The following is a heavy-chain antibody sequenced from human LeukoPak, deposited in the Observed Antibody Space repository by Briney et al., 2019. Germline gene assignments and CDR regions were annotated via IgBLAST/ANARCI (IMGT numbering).Heavy chain of an antibody. CDR1: GFTFSSYG. D-gene: IGHD6-13*01. CDR2: ISYDGSNK. CDR3: ARGIAAAGFDP. Sequence: PGGSLRLSCAASGFTFSSYGMHWVRQAPGKGLEWVAVISYDGSNKYYADSVKGRFTISRDNSKNTLYLQMNSLRAEDTAVYYCARGIAAAGFDPWGQGTLVTVSS. V-gene: IGHV3-30*03. J-gene: IGHJ5*02.